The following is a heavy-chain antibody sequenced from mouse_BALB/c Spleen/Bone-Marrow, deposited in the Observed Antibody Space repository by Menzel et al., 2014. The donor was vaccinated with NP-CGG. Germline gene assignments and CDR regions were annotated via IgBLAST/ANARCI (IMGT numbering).Heavy chain of an antibody. D-gene: IGHD2-1*01. Sequence: EVMLVESGGGLVQPGGSLRLSCATSGFTFTDYYMSWVRQPPGRALEWLGFIRNKANGYTTGYSASVKGRFTISRDNSQSIPHLQMNTLRAEDSATYYCARDYGNYVRFAYWGQGTLVTVSA. J-gene: IGHJ3*01. CDR1: GFTFTDYY. CDR3: ARDYGNYVRFAY. V-gene: IGHV7-3*02. CDR2: IRNKANGYTT.